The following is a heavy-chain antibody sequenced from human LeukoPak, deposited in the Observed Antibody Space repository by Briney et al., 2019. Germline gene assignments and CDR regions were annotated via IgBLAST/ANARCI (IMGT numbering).Heavy chain of an antibody. D-gene: IGHD3-3*01. CDR3: ARSPTYDFWSGRIRRDKQGFDP. Sequence: KTSETLSLTCTVSGGSVSSGSYYWSWIRQPPGKGLEWIGYIHYSGSTNYNPSLKSRVTISVDTSKNQFSLKLSSVTAADTAVYYCARSPTYDFWSGRIRRDKQGFDPWGQGTLVTVSS. CDR1: GGSVSSGSYY. V-gene: IGHV4-61*01. J-gene: IGHJ5*02. CDR2: IHYSGST.